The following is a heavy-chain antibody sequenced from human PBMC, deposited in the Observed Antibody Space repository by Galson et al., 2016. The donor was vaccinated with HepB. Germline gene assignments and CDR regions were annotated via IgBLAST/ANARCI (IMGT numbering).Heavy chain of an antibody. Sequence: SVKVSCKASGGTFSYSISWVRQAPGQGLEWMGGTIPFFDTANYAQNFQGRVTITADGSTTTVYMELSSLRSEDTAVYFCAVVGPRGAFDIWGQGTTVSVSS. V-gene: IGHV1-69*13. J-gene: IGHJ3*02. CDR1: GGTFSYS. CDR3: AVVGPRGAFDI. D-gene: IGHD1-26*01. CDR2: TIPFFDTA.